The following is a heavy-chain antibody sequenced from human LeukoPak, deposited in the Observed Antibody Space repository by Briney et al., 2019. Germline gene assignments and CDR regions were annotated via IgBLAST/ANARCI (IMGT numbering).Heavy chain of an antibody. CDR1: GGSVSSGSYY. Sequence: PSETLSLTCTVSGGSVSSGSYYWSWIRQPPGKGLEWIGYIYYSGSTYYNPSLKSRVTISVDTSKNQFSLKLSSVTAADTAVYYCARVARGSGWFYFDYWGQGTLVTVSS. V-gene: IGHV4-30-4*08. J-gene: IGHJ4*02. D-gene: IGHD6-19*01. CDR2: IYYSGST. CDR3: ARVARGSGWFYFDY.